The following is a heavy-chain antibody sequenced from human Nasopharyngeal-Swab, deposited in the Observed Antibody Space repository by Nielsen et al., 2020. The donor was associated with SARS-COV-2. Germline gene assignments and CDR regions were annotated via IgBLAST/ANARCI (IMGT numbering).Heavy chain of an antibody. Sequence: GESLKISCAASGFTFSSYAMHWVRQAPGKGLEWVSVISYDGSNKYYADSVKGRFTISRDNSKNTLYLQMNSLTTEDTAVYYCVRDLPRSYSFDNWGQGTMVTVSS. CDR2: ISYDGSNK. V-gene: IGHV3-30-3*01. CDR1: GFTFSSYA. CDR3: VRDLPRSYSFDN. J-gene: IGHJ3*02. D-gene: IGHD1-26*01.